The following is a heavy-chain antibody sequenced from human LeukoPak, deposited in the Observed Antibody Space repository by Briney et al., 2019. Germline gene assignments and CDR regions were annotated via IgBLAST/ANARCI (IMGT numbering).Heavy chain of an antibody. D-gene: IGHD6-19*01. CDR3: ARDHSSAWCFDY. J-gene: IGHJ4*02. V-gene: IGHV4-4*07. Sequence: SETLSLTCTVSGESMRSYYWSWIRQTAGKGLEWIGRIYSSGSTNYNPSHKSRVTMSVDTSKKQFSLKLTSVTAADTAVYYCARDHSSAWCFDYWGQGTLVTVSS. CDR2: IYSSGST. CDR1: GESMRSYY.